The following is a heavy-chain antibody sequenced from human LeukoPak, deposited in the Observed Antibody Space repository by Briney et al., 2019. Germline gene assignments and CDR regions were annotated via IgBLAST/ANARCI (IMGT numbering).Heavy chain of an antibody. D-gene: IGHD3-9*01. CDR3: ARDADYDILTGYYGAQGPFDY. Sequence: GGSLRLSCAASGFTFSSYWMSWVRQAPGKGLEWVANIKQDGSERYYVDSVKGRFTISRDNAKNSLYLQMNSLRAEDTAVYYCARDADYDILTGYYGAQGPFDYWGQGTLVTVSS. CDR2: IKQDGSER. J-gene: IGHJ4*02. CDR1: GFTFSSYW. V-gene: IGHV3-7*01.